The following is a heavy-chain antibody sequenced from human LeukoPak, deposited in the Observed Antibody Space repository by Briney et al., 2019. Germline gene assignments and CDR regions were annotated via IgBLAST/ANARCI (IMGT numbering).Heavy chain of an antibody. CDR2: IYYSGIT. D-gene: IGHD6-13*01. Sequence: SQTLSLTCAVSGGSISNSNYYWGWIRQPPGKWLEWIGSIYYSGITYYNPSLKSRVSISVDTSKNQFSLKLSAVIAADAAVYYCARRVATAGDYWGQGTLVTVSS. J-gene: IGHJ4*02. V-gene: IGHV4-39*01. CDR3: ARRVATAGDY. CDR1: GGSISNSNYY.